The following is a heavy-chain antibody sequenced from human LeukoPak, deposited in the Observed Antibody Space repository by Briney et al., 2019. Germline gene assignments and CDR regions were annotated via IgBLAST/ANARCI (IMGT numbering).Heavy chain of an antibody. D-gene: IGHD3-22*01. Sequence: SETLSLTCTVSGGSISSYYWSWIRQPPGKGLEWIGYNYYSGSTNYNPSLKSRVTISVDTSKNQFSLKLSSVTAADTAVYYCARGVYYDSSGSIDYWGQGTLVTVSS. CDR1: GGSISSYY. CDR3: ARGVYYDSSGSIDY. V-gene: IGHV4-59*01. CDR2: NYYSGST. J-gene: IGHJ4*02.